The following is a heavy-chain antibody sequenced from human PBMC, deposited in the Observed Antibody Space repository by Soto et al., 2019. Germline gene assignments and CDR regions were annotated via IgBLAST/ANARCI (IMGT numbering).Heavy chain of an antibody. D-gene: IGHD1-7*01. J-gene: IGHJ2*01. CDR3: ARSELELPPYDL. Sequence: GSLRLSCAASGFTFSSYAMHWVRQAPGKGLEWVAVISYDGSNKYYADSVKGRFTISRDNSKNTLYLQMNSLRAEDTAVYYCARSELELPPYDLWGRGTLVTVSS. CDR1: GFTFSSYA. CDR2: ISYDGSNK. V-gene: IGHV3-30-3*01.